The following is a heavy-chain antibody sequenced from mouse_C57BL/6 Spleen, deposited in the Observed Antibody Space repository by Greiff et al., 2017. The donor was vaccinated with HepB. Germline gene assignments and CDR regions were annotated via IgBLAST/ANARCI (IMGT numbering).Heavy chain of an antibody. V-gene: IGHV1-74*01. CDR2: IHPSDSDT. J-gene: IGHJ3*01. CDR3: AIGYYGPSWFAY. D-gene: IGHD1-1*01. CDR1: GYTFTSYW. Sequence: QVQLQQPGAELVKPGASVKVSCKASGYTFTSYWMHWVKQRPGQGLEWIGRIHPSDSDTNYNQKFKGKATLTVDKSSSTAYMQLSSLTSADSAVFYCAIGYYGPSWFAYWGQGTLVTVSA.